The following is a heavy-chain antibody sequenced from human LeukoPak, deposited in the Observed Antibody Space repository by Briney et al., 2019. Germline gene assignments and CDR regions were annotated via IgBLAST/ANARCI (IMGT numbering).Heavy chain of an antibody. Sequence: GGSLRLSCAASGFTFSSFVMHWGRQAPGKGLDWVAAISSDGSNKYYVDSVKGRFTISRDNSKNTLYLQMNSLRAEDTAVYYCAKRSASEYYFDYWGQGALVTVSS. CDR1: GFTFSSFV. J-gene: IGHJ4*02. CDR2: ISSDGSNK. V-gene: IGHV3-30*18. CDR3: AKRSASEYYFDY. D-gene: IGHD6-6*01.